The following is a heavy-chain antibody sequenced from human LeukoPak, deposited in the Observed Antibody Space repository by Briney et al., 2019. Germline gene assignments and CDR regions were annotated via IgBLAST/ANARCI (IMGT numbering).Heavy chain of an antibody. Sequence: GGSLRLSCAASGFTFSNAWMTWVRQAPGKGLVWVSRINSDGSSTNYADSVKGRFTISRDNAKNTLHLQMNSLRAEDTAVYYCVRDLGIAVAPGYWGQGTLVTVSS. CDR3: VRDLGIAVAPGY. CDR1: GFTFSNAW. J-gene: IGHJ4*02. V-gene: IGHV3-74*01. D-gene: IGHD6-19*01. CDR2: INSDGSST.